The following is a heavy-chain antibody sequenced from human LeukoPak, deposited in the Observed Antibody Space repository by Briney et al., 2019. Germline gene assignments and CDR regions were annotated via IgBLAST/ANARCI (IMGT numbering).Heavy chain of an antibody. V-gene: IGHV3-23*01. CDR3: ARERLYWNGHFDY. CDR1: GFTFSSYA. D-gene: IGHD1-1*01. Sequence: GGSLRLSCAASGFTFSSYAMTWVRQVPGKGLEWVSVISVRGGSTYYADSVKGRFTISRDDSKDTLYLQMDTLRPEDTAVYYCARERLYWNGHFDYWGQGTLVTVSS. CDR2: ISVRGGST. J-gene: IGHJ4*02.